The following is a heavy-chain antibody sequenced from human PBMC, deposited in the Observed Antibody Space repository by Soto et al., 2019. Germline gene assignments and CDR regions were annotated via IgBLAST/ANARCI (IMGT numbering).Heavy chain of an antibody. V-gene: IGHV4-59*01. J-gene: IGHJ3*01. D-gene: IGHD1-1*01. CDR3: NRVLDIGHRGHGQHTF. CDR1: GGSISSYY. CDR2: VYFSGST. Sequence: PSKTLSLTCTISGGSISSYYWSWIRQTPGKGLEWIGYVYFSGSTNYNPSLKSRVLISIDTSRNQFSLKLNSVTAAHTAVYYCNRVLDIGHRGHGQHTFWGQG.